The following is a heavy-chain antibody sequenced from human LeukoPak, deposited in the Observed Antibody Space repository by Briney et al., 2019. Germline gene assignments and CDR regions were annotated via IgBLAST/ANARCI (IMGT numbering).Heavy chain of an antibody. V-gene: IGHV4-61*02. Sequence: SETLSLTCTVSGGSISSGGYYWSWIRQHPGKGLEWIGRIYTSGSTNYNPSLKSRVTMSVDTSKNQFSLKLSSATAADTAVYYCARASPDYVNWFDPWGQGTLVTVSS. J-gene: IGHJ5*02. CDR1: GGSISSGGYY. D-gene: IGHD4-17*01. CDR2: IYTSGST. CDR3: ARASPDYVNWFDP.